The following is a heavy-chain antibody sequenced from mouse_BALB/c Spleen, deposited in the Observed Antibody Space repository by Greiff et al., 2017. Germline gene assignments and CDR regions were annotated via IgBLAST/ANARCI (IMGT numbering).Heavy chain of an antibody. V-gene: IGHV5-6-4*01. Sequence: EVQRVESGGGLVKPGGSLKLSCAASGFTFSSYTMSWVRQTPEKRLEWVATISSGGSYTYYPDSVKGRFTISRDNAKNTLYLQMGSLKSEDTAMYYCTRDVRGGYDDEVYLDYWGQGTTLTVSS. CDR1: GFTFSSYT. D-gene: IGHD2-14*01. J-gene: IGHJ2*01. CDR3: TRDVRGGYDDEVYLDY. CDR2: ISSGGSYT.